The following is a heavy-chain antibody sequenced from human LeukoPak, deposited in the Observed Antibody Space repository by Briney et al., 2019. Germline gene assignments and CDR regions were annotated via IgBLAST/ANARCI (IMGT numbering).Heavy chain of an antibody. CDR2: IIPIFGTA. CDR3: TTDLDMFTDYSNPFDY. D-gene: IGHD4-11*01. J-gene: IGHJ4*02. Sequence: ASVKVSCKASGGTFSSYAISWVRQAPGQGLEWMGGIIPIFGTANYAQKFQGRVTITADESTSTAYMELSSLRSEDTAVYYCTTDLDMFTDYSNPFDYWGQGTLVTVSS. CDR1: GGTFSSYA. V-gene: IGHV1-69*13.